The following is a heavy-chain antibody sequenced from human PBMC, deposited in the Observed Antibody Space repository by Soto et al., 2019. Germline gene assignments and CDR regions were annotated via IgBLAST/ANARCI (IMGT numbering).Heavy chain of an antibody. D-gene: IGHD6-19*01. J-gene: IGHJ6*02. Sequence: SEKFPLTYAVYSGSLSGYYWSFILQPPGKGLEWIGEINHSGSTNYNPSLKSRVTISVDTSKNQFSLKLSSVTAADTAVYYCASRNWLVQSYYYYGMDVWGQGTTVT. CDR1: SGSLSGYY. CDR2: INHSGST. CDR3: ASRNWLVQSYYYYGMDV. V-gene: IGHV4-34*01.